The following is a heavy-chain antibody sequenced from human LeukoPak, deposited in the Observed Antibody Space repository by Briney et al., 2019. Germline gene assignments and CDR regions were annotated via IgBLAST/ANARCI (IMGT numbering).Heavy chain of an antibody. CDR3: ARAAYDSDSYIVNHDY. J-gene: IGHJ4*02. Sequence: PGGSLRLSCAASGFIFNKHAMSWVRQAPGKGLEWVSGLSGSGGSTDYADSVKGRFTISRDNSKNTLYLHMSSLRTEDAAVYYCARAAYDSDSYIVNHDYWGQGTLVTVSS. D-gene: IGHD3-16*02. CDR1: GFIFNKHA. V-gene: IGHV3-23*01. CDR2: LSGSGGST.